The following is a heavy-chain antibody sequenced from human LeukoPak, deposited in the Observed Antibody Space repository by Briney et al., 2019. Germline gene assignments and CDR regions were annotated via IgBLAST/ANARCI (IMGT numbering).Heavy chain of an antibody. D-gene: IGHD1-26*01. J-gene: IGHJ4*02. Sequence: SETLSLTCAVYGGSFSGYYWSWIRQPPGKGLEWIGEINHSGSTNYNPSLKSRVTISVDTSKNQFSLKLSSVTAADTAVYYCARGSVSYYHPFDYWGQGTLVTVSS. V-gene: IGHV4-34*01. CDR2: INHSGST. CDR1: GGSFSGYY. CDR3: ARGSVSYYHPFDY.